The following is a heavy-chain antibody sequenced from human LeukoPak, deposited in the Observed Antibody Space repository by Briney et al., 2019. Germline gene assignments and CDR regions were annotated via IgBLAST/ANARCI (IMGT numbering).Heavy chain of an antibody. CDR3: AKLVDGDPIDY. J-gene: IGHJ4*02. CDR1: GFTFSNYA. V-gene: IGHV3-23*01. D-gene: IGHD4-17*01. Sequence: GGSLRLSSAASGFTFSNYAMSWVRQAPGKGLEWVSTISGSLGSTYYADSVKDRFTISRDNSKNTLYLQMNSLRAEDSAVYYCAKLVDGDPIDYWGQGTLVTVSS. CDR2: ISGSLGST.